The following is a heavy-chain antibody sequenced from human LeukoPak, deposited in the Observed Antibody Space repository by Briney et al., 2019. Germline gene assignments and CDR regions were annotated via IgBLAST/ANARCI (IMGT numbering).Heavy chain of an antibody. D-gene: IGHD3-10*01. J-gene: IGHJ4*02. V-gene: IGHV4-30-2*01. CDR1: GGSISSGGYS. Sequence: SETLSLTCAVSGGSISSGGYSWSWIRQPPGKGLEWIGYIYHSGSTYYNPSLKSRVTISVDRSKNQFSLKLSSVTAADTAVYYCAREGYGNVGITMVRGFDYWGQGTLVTVSS. CDR2: IYHSGST. CDR3: AREGYGNVGITMVRGFDY.